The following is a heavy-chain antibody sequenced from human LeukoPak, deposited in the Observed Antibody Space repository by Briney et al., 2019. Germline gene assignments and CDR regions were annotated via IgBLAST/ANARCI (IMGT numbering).Heavy chain of an antibody. CDR3: ARQRHYYDSSGFRWFDP. J-gene: IGHJ5*02. CDR2: IYPGDSDT. CDR1: GYSFTSYW. Sequence: GESLKISCKGSGYSFTSYWIGWVRQTPGKGLEWMGIIYPGDSDTRYSPSFQGQVTISADKSISTAYLQWSSLKASDTAMYYCARQRHYYDSSGFRWFDPWGQGTLVTVSS. D-gene: IGHD3-22*01. V-gene: IGHV5-51*01.